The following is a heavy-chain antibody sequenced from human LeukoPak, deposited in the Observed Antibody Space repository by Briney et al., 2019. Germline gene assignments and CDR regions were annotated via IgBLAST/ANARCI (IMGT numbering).Heavy chain of an antibody. J-gene: IGHJ4*02. V-gene: IGHV3-23*01. CDR1: GFTFTSDA. CDR2: ISVSGVST. D-gene: IGHD2-2*01. Sequence: GRSLRLSCAASGFTFTSDAMCWVRQAPGKGLEWVSAISVSGVSTYYANSVTGWFTITRDNSKNTLYLEINSPRAEGTAVYYCAKGGGPYHLPTDYWGQGTLVTVSS. CDR3: AKGGGPYHLPTDY.